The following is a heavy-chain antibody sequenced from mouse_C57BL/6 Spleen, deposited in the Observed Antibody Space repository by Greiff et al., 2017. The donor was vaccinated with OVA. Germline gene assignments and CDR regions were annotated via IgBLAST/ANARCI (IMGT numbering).Heavy chain of an antibody. CDR3: ARDGYYPFDY. J-gene: IGHJ2*01. Sequence: DVKLVESGGGLVKPGGSLKLSCAASGFTFSDYGMHWVRQAPEKGLEWVAYLSSGSSTIYYADTVKGRFTISRDNAKNTLFLQMTSLRSEDTAMYYCARDGYYPFDYWGQGTTLTVSS. D-gene: IGHD2-3*01. CDR2: LSSGSSTI. CDR1: GFTFSDYG. V-gene: IGHV5-17*01.